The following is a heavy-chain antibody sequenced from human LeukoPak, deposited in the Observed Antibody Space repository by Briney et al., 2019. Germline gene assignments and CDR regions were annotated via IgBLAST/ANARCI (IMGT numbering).Heavy chain of an antibody. D-gene: IGHD3-9*01. CDR3: ATLPRGYDILTGYPLDAFDI. V-gene: IGHV1-69*06. Sequence: GSSVKVSCKASGGTFSSYAISWVRQAPGQGLEWMGGIIPIFGTAIYAQKFQGRVTMTEDTSTDTAYMELSSLRSEDTAVYYCATLPRGYDILTGYPLDAFDIWGQGTMVTVSS. CDR1: GGTFSSYA. CDR2: IIPIFGTA. J-gene: IGHJ3*02.